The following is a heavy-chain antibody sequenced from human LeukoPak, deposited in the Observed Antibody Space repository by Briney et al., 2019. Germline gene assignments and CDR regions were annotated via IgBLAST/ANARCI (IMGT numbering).Heavy chain of an antibody. J-gene: IGHJ1*01. V-gene: IGHV3-21*06. CDR2: ISSSSGYI. Sequence: PGGSLRLSCAASGFTFSSYSINWVRQAPGKGLEWVSSISSSSGYIYYADSVKGRFTISRDNAKNSLYLQMNSLRAEDTAVYHCARDGPPGAAAGTGHFQHWGQGTLVTVSS. CDR3: ARDGPPGAAAGTGHFQH. D-gene: IGHD6-13*01. CDR1: GFTFSSYS.